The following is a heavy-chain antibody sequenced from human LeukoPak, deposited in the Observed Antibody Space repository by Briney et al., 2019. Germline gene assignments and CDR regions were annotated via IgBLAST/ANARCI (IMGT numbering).Heavy chain of an antibody. CDR2: IYYSGST. CDR3: ARVLDYGDYHDDAFDI. V-gene: IGHV4-59*01. J-gene: IGHJ3*02. CDR1: GGSISSYY. D-gene: IGHD4-17*01. Sequence: SETLSLTCTVSGGSISSYYWSWTRQPPGKGLEWIGYIYYSGSTNYNPSLKSRVTISVDTSKNQFSLKLSSVTAADTAVYYCARVLDYGDYHDDAFDIWGQGTMVTVSS.